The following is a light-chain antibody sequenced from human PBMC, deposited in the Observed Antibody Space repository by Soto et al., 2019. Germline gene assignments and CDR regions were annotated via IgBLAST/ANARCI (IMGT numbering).Light chain of an antibody. Sequence: QLVLTQSPSASASLGASVKLTCTLSSGHSNYDIVWHQQQPEKGPRYLMQVNSVGSHRRGDGIPDRFSGSSSGAERYLTISSLQSEDEADYYCQTWGTGIKVFGGGTKLTVL. CDR2: VNSVGSH. J-gene: IGLJ2*01. V-gene: IGLV4-69*01. CDR3: QTWGTGIKV. CDR1: SGHSNYD.